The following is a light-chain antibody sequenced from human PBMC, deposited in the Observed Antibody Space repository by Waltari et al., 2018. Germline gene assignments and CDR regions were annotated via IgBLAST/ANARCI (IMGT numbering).Light chain of an antibody. J-gene: IGKJ1*01. CDR1: QTISNW. V-gene: IGKV1-5*03. CDR2: KAS. Sequence: DIQMTQSPSTLSASVGDRVTITCRASQTISNWLAWCQQKPGKAPKLLIYKASGLESGVPSRFSGSGSGTDLTLTISSLQPEDVGTYYCLQYNSYSWTFGHGTKVEI. CDR3: LQYNSYSWT.